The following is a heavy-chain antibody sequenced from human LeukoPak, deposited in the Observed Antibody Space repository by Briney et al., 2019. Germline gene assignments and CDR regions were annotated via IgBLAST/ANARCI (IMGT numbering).Heavy chain of an antibody. CDR3: AKDDAWGRYKD. CDR2: ISPSGGIT. CDR1: GFTFSSHG. V-gene: IGHV3-23*01. D-gene: IGHD3-16*01. J-gene: IGHJ1*01. Sequence: PGGSLRLSCAASGFTFSSHGMNWVRQAPGKGLEWVSGISPSGGITYYTDSVKGRFTISRDNSKSTVSLQMNSLRGEDTAVYYCAKDDAWGRYKDWGQGTLVTVSS.